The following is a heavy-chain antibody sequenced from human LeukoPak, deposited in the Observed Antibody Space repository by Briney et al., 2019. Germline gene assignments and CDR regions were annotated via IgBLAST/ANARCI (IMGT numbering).Heavy chain of an antibody. CDR1: GFTFSSYG. J-gene: IGHJ5*02. CDR2: ISGSGGST. Sequence: GGTLRLSCAASGFTFSSYGMSWVRQAPGKGLEWVSAISGSGGSTYYADSVKGRFTISRDNSMNTLYLQMNSLRAEDTAVYYCAKSMGSGYEDNWFDPWGQGTLVTVSS. V-gene: IGHV3-23*01. D-gene: IGHD5-12*01. CDR3: AKSMGSGYEDNWFDP.